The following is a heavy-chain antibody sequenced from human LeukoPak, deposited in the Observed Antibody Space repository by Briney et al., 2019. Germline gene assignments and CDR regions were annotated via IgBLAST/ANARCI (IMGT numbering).Heavy chain of an antibody. V-gene: IGHV1-8*01. CDR2: MKPNSGNT. D-gene: IGHD6-19*01. CDR1: GYTFIIYD. CDR3: TRVPRTAVGI. Sequence: GSSVKVSCKASGYTFIIYDINWVRQATGQGLEWMGYMKPNSGNTRYAQKVQGRVSMTRNTSISTAYMELSSLRSEDTAVYHCTRVPRTAVGIWGQGTMVTVSS. J-gene: IGHJ3*02.